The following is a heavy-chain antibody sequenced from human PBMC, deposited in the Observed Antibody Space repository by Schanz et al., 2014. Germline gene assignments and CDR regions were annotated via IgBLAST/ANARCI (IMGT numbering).Heavy chain of an antibody. CDR3: TDQQLGSHYHFSMDD. V-gene: IGHV3-73*01. CDR1: GFTFSASA. J-gene: IGHJ6*02. Sequence: EVQLLESGGGLVQPGGSLRLSCAASGFTFSASAMHWVRQAPGKGLEWVVHIRSKTNNYTSEYAASMKGRFTISRDDSKNTTYLQNNSLDTDETVFYYGTDQQLGSHYHFSMDDWGQGTTVTVS. CDR2: IRSKTNNYTS. D-gene: IGHD6-13*01.